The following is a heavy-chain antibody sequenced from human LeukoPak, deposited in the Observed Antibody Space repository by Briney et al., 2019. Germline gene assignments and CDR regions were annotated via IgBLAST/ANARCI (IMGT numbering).Heavy chain of an antibody. J-gene: IGHJ3*02. CDR2: INSDGGST. CDR3: TRSTYSSDAFDI. Sequence: GGSLRLSCATSGFTFSSYWMHWVRQAPGKGLVWVSRINSDGGSTTYADSVKGRFTISRDNAKNTLYLQMNSLRAEDTAVYYCTRSTYSSDAFDIWGQGTVVTVSS. CDR1: GFTFSSYW. D-gene: IGHD6-13*01. V-gene: IGHV3-74*01.